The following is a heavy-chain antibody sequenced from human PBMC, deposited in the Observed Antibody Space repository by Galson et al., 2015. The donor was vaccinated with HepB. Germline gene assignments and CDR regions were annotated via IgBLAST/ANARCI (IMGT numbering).Heavy chain of an antibody. CDR1: GFTFSNYG. CDR2: INNTGST. J-gene: IGHJ4*02. CDR3: ARGPAGIAAAGTMAHFDY. Sequence: LRLSCAASGFTFSNYGMHWARQPPGKGLQWIGEINNTGSTNNNPSLKSGVPISVETSNNQFSLKLSSVTAADTAVYYCARGPAGIAAAGTMAHFDYWGQGTLVTVSP. D-gene: IGHD6-13*01. V-gene: IGHV4-34*01.